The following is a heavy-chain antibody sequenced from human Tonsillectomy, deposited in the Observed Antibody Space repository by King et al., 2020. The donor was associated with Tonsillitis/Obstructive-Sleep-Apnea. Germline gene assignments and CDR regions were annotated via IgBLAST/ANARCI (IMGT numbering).Heavy chain of an antibody. CDR1: GFSLSNARMG. V-gene: IGHV2-26*01. Sequence: TLQESGPVLVKPTETLTLTCTVSGFSLSNARMGVSWIRQPPGKALEWLAHIFSNDEKSYSTSLKSRLTISKDTSKSQVVLTMTNMDPVDTATYYCARIPRRYYDSSGYPFPFDYWGQGTLVTVSS. CDR2: IFSNDEK. CDR3: ARIPRRYYDSSGYPFPFDY. D-gene: IGHD3-22*01. J-gene: IGHJ4*02.